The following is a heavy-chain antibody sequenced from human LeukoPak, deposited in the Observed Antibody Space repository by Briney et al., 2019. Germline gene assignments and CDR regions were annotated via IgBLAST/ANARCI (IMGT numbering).Heavy chain of an antibody. J-gene: IGHJ3*02. CDR2: INTNTGNP. D-gene: IGHD5-12*01. V-gene: IGHV7-4-1*02. Sequence: ASVKVSCKASGYTFTSYAMNWVRQAPGQGLEWMGWINTNTGNPTHAQGFTGRFVFSLDTSVSTAYLQISSLKAEDTAVYYCARGIVATITDDAFDIWGQGTMVTVSS. CDR1: GYTFTSYA. CDR3: ARGIVATITDDAFDI.